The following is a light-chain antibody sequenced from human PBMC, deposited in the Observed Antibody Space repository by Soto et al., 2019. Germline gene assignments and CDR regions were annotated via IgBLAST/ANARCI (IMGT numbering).Light chain of an antibody. CDR3: QQYNRWFSIT. J-gene: IGKJ5*01. Sequence: EIEMTQSPATLSVSRGGRATLSCRASQSVSSNLAWYQQKPCQAPRLLIFDASTRATGIPARFSGTGSGTEFTLTISSLQSEDFAVYYCQQYNRWFSITFGQGTRLE. CDR1: QSVSSN. V-gene: IGKV3-15*01. CDR2: DAS.